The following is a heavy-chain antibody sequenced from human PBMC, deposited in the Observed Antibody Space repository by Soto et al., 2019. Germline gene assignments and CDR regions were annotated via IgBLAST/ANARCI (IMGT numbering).Heavy chain of an antibody. D-gene: IGHD7-27*01. CDR1: GGSISSGCYS. Sequence: SETLSLTCAVSGGSISSGCYSWSWIRQPPGEGPEWIGHIFDSGTTYTNPSLRSQVAISLDTSKNHFSLTLSSVTAADTAVYYCARGPSGDKVHYWGQGALVTVSS. V-gene: IGHV4-30-2*05. J-gene: IGHJ4*02. CDR3: ARGPSGDKVHY. CDR2: IFDSGTT.